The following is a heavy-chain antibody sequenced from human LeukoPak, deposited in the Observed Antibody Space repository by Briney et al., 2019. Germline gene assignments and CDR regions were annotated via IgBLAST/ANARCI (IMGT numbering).Heavy chain of an antibody. CDR1: GFTFDDYA. Sequence: GRSLRLSCAASGFTFDDYAMHWVRQAPGKGLEWVSGISWNSGSIGYADSVKGRFTISRDNAKNSLYLQMNSLRAEDTALYYCAKDTGPGYCSGGSCSIDFDYWGQGTLVTVSS. V-gene: IGHV3-9*01. J-gene: IGHJ4*02. CDR2: ISWNSGSI. D-gene: IGHD2-15*01. CDR3: AKDTGPGYCSGGSCSIDFDY.